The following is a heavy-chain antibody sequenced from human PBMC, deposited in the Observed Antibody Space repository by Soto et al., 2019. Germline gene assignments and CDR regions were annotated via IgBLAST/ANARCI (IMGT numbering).Heavy chain of an antibody. J-gene: IGHJ4*02. CDR3: AREAVAGLHFDY. CDR2: IYYSGST. CDR1: GGSISSYY. Sequence: SETLSLTCTVSGGSISSYYWSWIRQPPGKGLDCIGYIYYSGSTNYNPSLKSRVTISVDTSKNQFSLKLSSVTAADTAVYYCAREAVAGLHFDYWGQGTLVTVSS. V-gene: IGHV4-59*01. D-gene: IGHD6-19*01.